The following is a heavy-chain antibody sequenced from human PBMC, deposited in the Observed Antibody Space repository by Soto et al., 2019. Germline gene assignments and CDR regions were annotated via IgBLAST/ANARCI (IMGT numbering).Heavy chain of an antibody. CDR1: GGSISSSSYY. Sequence: SETLSLTCTVSGGSISSSSYYWGWIRQPPGKGLEWIGSIYYSGNTYYNPSLKSRVTISVDTSKNQFSLKLISVTAADTAVYYCARNVVVPAPAAFDIRGQGTMVTVSS. CDR3: ARNVVVPAPAAFDI. V-gene: IGHV4-39*01. CDR2: IYYSGNT. J-gene: IGHJ3*02. D-gene: IGHD2-2*01.